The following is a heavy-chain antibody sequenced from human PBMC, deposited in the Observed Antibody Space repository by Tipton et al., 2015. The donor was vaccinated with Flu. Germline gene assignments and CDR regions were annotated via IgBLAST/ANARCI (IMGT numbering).Heavy chain of an antibody. D-gene: IGHD3-22*01. CDR2: IYHSGST. CDR3: ARHPTYYSDSSGAFDI. Sequence: LVQSSETLSLTCAVSRYSVSSDYYWGWIRQPPGKGLEWIGTIYHSGSTYFNPSLKSRVTISLDTSKNQFSLKLSSVTAADTAVYYCARHPTYYSDSSGAFDIWGPGTMVTVSS. V-gene: IGHV4-38-2*01. CDR1: RYSVSSDYY. J-gene: IGHJ3*02.